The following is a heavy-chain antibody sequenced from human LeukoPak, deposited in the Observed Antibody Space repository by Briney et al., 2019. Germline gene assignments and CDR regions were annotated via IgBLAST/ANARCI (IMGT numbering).Heavy chain of an antibody. Sequence: SETLSLTCTVSGGSISSYYWSWIRQPSGKGLGWIGYIYYSGSTNYNRSLKSLVTISVDTSNNQFSLKLSSVTAADTAVYYCARDHSPYGMDVWGKGTTVTVSS. CDR1: GGSISSYY. CDR2: IYYSGST. CDR3: ARDHSPYGMDV. D-gene: IGHD2-21*01. V-gene: IGHV4-59*01. J-gene: IGHJ6*04.